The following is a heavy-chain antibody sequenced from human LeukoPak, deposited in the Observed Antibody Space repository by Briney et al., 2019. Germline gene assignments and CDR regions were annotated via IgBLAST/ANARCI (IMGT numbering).Heavy chain of an antibody. CDR3: ARRAVVATDLLGTFRYYHYYMDV. J-gene: IGHJ6*03. V-gene: IGHV1-69*04. Sequence: ASVKVSCKASGGTFSSYAISWVRQAPGQGLEWMGRIIPILGIANYAQKFQGRVTITADKSTSTAYMELSSLRSEDTAVYYCARRAVVATDLLGTFRYYHYYMDVWGKGTTVTVSS. D-gene: IGHD5-12*01. CDR2: IIPILGIA. CDR1: GGTFSSYA.